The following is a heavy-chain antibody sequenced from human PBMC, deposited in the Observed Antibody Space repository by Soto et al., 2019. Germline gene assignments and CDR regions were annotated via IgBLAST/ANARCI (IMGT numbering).Heavy chain of an antibody. CDR1: GYTFTSYG. Sequence: QVQLVQSGAEVKKPGASVKVSCKAYGYTFTSYGISWVRQAPGQGLEWMGWISAYNGNTNYAQKLQGRVTMTTDTSTSTAHMDLRSLRSDDTAVYYCARDPGGEYVGDYYYGMDVWGQGTTVTVSS. D-gene: IGHD3-16*01. V-gene: IGHV1-18*01. CDR3: ARDPGGEYVGDYYYGMDV. CDR2: ISAYNGNT. J-gene: IGHJ6*02.